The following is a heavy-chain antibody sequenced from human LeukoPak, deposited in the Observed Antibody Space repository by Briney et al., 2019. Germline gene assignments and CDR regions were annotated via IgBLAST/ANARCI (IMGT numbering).Heavy chain of an antibody. CDR3: AKGGRRSMIVVVKGYYFDY. V-gene: IGHV3-20*04. CDR2: INWNGGST. D-gene: IGHD3-22*01. Sequence: GGSLRLSCAASGFTFDDYGMSWVRQAPGKGLEWVSGINWNGGSTGYADSVKGRFTISRDNAKNSLYLQMNSLRAEDTAVYYCAKGGRRSMIVVVKGYYFDYWGQGTLVTVSS. J-gene: IGHJ4*02. CDR1: GFTFDDYG.